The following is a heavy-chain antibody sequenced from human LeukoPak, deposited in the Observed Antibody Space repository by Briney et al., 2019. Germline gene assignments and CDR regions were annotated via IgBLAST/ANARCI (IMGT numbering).Heavy chain of an antibody. V-gene: IGHV1-2*02. J-gene: IGHJ6*02. CDR2: INPKSGGT. D-gene: IGHD4-17*01. CDR3: ARDEATVTPYYYYGMDV. CDR1: GYTFTVYY. Sequence: GASVKVSCKASGYTFTVYYMHWVRQAPGQGLEWMGWINPKSGGTNYAQTFQGRVTMTRDTSISTAYMELSRLRSDDTAVYYYARDEATVTPYYYYGMDVWGQGTTVTVSS.